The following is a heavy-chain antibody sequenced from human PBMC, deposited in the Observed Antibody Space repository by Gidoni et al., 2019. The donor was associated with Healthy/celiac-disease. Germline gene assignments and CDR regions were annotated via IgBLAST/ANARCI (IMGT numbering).Heavy chain of an antibody. CDR2: FIPIVGTA. J-gene: IGHJ1*01. CDR1: GGPFSSYA. Sequence: QVQLVQSGAEVKKPGSSVKASCKASGGPFSSYAISWVRPAPGQGREWMVGFIPIVGTANYAQKVQCRVTITADESTSTAYMKLSSLRSEDTAVYYCASSGYSSGWYAHWGQGTLVTVSS. V-gene: IGHV1-69*01. D-gene: IGHD6-19*01. CDR3: ASSGYSSGWYAH.